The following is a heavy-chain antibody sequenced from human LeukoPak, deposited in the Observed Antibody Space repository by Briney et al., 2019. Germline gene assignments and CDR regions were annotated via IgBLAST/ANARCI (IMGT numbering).Heavy chain of an antibody. CDR1: GFTFSTYS. Sequence: GGSLRLSCAASGFTFSTYSMNWVRQAPGKGLEGVSYISSSSSSIYYADSVKGRFTISRDNAKNSLFLQMNSLRAEDTAVYYCARDGSLAARLYEAHSDYWGQGTLVTVSS. J-gene: IGHJ4*02. CDR3: ARDGSLAARLYEAHSDY. V-gene: IGHV3-48*04. D-gene: IGHD6-6*01. CDR2: ISSSSSSI.